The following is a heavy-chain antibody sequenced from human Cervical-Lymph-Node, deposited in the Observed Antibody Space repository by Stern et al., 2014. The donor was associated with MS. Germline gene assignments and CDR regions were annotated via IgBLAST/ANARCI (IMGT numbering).Heavy chain of an antibody. Sequence: VQLVQSGGGVVQPGRSLRLSCAASGFSFSRYAMHWVRQAPGKGLEWVALIWYDVSNPSYADSVTGRFTISRDNFKNTLYLQMNSLRAEDTAVYYCASAYSSSHYYFDYWGQGTLVTVSS. CDR2: IWYDVSNP. J-gene: IGHJ4*02. CDR1: GFSFSRYA. V-gene: IGHV3-33*01. CDR3: ASAYSSSHYYFDY. D-gene: IGHD6-13*01.